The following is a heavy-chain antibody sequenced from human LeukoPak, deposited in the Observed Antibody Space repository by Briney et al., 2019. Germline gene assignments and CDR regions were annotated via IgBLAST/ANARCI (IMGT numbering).Heavy chain of an antibody. CDR1: GFTVSSNY. V-gene: IGHV3-53*01. J-gene: IGHJ4*02. CDR2: LSSGGSA. D-gene: IGHD2-2*01. Sequence: PGGSLRLPCAVSGFTVSSNYMGWVRQAPGKGLEWVSVLSSGGSAYYADFLKGRFTISRDNSKNTLYLQMNSLSAEDTAVYYCARAIQSQLLRGYFDHWGQGALVTVSS. CDR3: ARAIQSQLLRGYFDH.